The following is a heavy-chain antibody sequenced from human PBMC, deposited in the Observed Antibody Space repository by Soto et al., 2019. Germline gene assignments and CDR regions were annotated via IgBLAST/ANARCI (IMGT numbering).Heavy chain of an antibody. CDR1: GYTFTTYV. J-gene: IGHJ6*02. V-gene: IGHV1-8*01. Sequence: QAQLVQSGAEVSKPGASVKVSCRASGYTFTTYVINWVQQAPEEGLDWLGWMDPNSGSTGYAQNFQGRITKNRNISRNTAHMELSSLQSEDTAVYYCARERKFDFWRKGLDVWGQGTTVTVSS. CDR2: MDPNSGST. D-gene: IGHD3-3*01. CDR3: ARERKFDFWRKGLDV.